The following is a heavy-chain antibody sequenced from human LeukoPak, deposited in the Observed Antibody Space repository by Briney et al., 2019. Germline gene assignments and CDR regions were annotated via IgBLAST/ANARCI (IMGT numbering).Heavy chain of an antibody. CDR2: ISSSSSYI. CDR1: GFSFGTYN. CDR3: YGLTGTNPDY. D-gene: IGHD7-27*01. V-gene: IGHV3-21*01. J-gene: IGHJ4*02. Sequence: PGGSLRLSCATSGFSFGTYNMNRVRQAPGKGLEWVSSISSSSSYIYYADSVKGRFTISRDNAKKSLYLQMNSLRAEDTAVYYCYGLTGTNPDYWGQGTLVTVSS.